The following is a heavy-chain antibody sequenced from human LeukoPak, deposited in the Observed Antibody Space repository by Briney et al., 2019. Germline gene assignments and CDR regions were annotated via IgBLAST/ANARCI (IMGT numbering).Heavy chain of an antibody. J-gene: IGHJ4*02. CDR1: GGSISSYY. CDR2: TYYSGST. V-gene: IGHV4-59*01. D-gene: IGHD3-22*01. CDR3: ARIPYYYDSSGYFDY. Sequence: SETLSLTCTVSGGSISSYYWSWIRQPPGKGLEWIGYTYYSGSTNYNPSLKSRVTLSVDTSKNQFSLKLTSVTAADTAVYYCARIPYYYDSSGYFDYWGQGTLATVSS.